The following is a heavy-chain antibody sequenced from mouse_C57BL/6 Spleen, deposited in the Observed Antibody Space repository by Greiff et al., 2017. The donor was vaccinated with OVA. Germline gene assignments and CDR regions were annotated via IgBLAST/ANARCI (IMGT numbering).Heavy chain of an antibody. J-gene: IGHJ1*03. V-gene: IGHV1-7*01. CDR2: INPSSGYT. CDR3: ARGESYYYGSSYEDYLYFDV. D-gene: IGHD1-1*01. CDR1: GYTFTSYW. Sequence: QVQLQQSGAELAKPGASVKLSCKASGYTFTSYWMHWVKQRPGQGLEWIGYINPSSGYTKYNQKFKDKATLTADKSSSTAYMQLSSLTYEDSAVYYCARGESYYYGSSYEDYLYFDVWGTGTTVTVSS.